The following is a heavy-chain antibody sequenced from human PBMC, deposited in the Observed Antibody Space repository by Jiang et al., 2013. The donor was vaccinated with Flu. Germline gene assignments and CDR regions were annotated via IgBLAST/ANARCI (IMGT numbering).Heavy chain of an antibody. V-gene: IGHV4-38-2*02. CDR2: IYHSGST. J-gene: IGHJ6*03. Sequence: LEWIGSIYHSGSTYYNPSLKSRVTISIDTSKNQFSLKLTSVTAADTAVYYCARDVRNGDYGVYYSYMDVWSKGTTVTVSS. CDR3: ARDVRNGDYGVYYSYMDV. D-gene: IGHD4-17*01.